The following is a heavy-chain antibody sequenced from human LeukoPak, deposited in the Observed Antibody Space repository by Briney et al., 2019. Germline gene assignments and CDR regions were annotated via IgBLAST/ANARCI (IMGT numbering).Heavy chain of an antibody. D-gene: IGHD6-19*01. CDR3: ARVFGGWLYYFDY. CDR1: GRSFSGYY. CDR2: INHSGST. V-gene: IGHV4-34*01. Sequence: SETMSLTCAVYGRSFSGYYWSWNRHPPGKGLEWIGEINHSGSTNNNPSLKSRVTISVDTSKNQFSLKLSSVTAADTAVYYCARVFGGWLYYFDYWGQGTLVTVSS. J-gene: IGHJ4*02.